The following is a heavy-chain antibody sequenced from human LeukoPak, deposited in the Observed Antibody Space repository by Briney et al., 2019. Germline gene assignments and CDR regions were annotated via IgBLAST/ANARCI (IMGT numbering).Heavy chain of an antibody. V-gene: IGHV4-39*01. CDR2: VSDSGVT. CDR3: ARQSSNDNFPRYFDR. Sequence: SETQSLTCSVSGDPISNSPYFWAWIRQRPGKGLEWIATVSDSGVTYNKPSLKSRVTISVDTSNNQFSLRVTSMTAADTAVYFCARQSSNDNFPRYFDRWGQGTLVTVSS. CDR1: GDPISNSPYF. D-gene: IGHD1-1*01. J-gene: IGHJ4*02.